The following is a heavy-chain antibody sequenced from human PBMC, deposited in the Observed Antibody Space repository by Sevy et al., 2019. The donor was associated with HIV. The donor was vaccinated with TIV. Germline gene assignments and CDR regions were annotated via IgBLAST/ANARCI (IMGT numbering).Heavy chain of an antibody. CDR3: TRGKGAQSIFDY. CDR2: LKSKAYGGTL. Sequence: GGSLRLSCTASGFTFGDYAMSWVRQAPGKGLEWVAFLKSKAYGGTLDNAASVKGRFTMSRDDSKSIAYLQMNDLKTEETGVYYCTRGKGAQSIFDYWGQGALVTVSS. CDR1: GFTFGDYA. V-gene: IGHV3-49*04. J-gene: IGHJ4*02. D-gene: IGHD3-16*01.